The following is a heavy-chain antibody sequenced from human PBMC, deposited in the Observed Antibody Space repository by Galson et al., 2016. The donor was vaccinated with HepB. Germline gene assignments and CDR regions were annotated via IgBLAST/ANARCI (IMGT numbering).Heavy chain of an antibody. J-gene: IGHJ2*01. D-gene: IGHD3-10*01. CDR2: IFYIWST. Sequence: SETLSLTCSVSGDSISSSSYYWGWVRQPPEKGLEWIGTIFYIWSTYYNPSLTSRATIPMDASKNQFSLRLTSVTAADTALYFCARRSYSGSGSRWYFDLWGRGTLVTVSS. CDR1: GDSISSSSYY. V-gene: IGHV4-39*01. CDR3: ARRSYSGSGSRWYFDL.